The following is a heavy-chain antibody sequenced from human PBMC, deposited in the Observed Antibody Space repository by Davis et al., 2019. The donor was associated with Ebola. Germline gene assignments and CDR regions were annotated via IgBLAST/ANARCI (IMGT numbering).Heavy chain of an antibody. Sequence: ASVKVSCKASGYTFSGNYIQWVRQAPGQGLEWMGRINPNSGGTNYAQKFQGRVTITADKSTSTGYMEMSSLRFEDTAVYYCAGKRDGYTWGEDYWGQGTLVTVSS. CDR2: INPNSGGT. CDR1: GYTFSGNY. J-gene: IGHJ4*02. CDR3: AGKRDGYTWGEDY. D-gene: IGHD5-24*01. V-gene: IGHV1-2*06.